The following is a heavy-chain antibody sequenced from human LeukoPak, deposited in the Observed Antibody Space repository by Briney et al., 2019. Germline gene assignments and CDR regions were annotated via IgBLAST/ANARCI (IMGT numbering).Heavy chain of an antibody. V-gene: IGHV3-48*03. CDR2: ISASGALT. D-gene: IGHD6-25*01. J-gene: IGHJ6*04. CDR1: GFSFSSYE. Sequence: GGSLRLSCAASGFSFSSYEMNWVRQAPGKGLEWISYISASGALTHYADSVEGRFTISRDNAKNSLYLQMNSLRGEDTAVYYCARDGTPIYSSGWVYMDVWGKGTTVTISS. CDR3: ARDGTPIYSSGWVYMDV.